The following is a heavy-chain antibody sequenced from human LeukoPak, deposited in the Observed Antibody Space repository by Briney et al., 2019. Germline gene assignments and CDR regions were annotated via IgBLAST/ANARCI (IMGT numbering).Heavy chain of an antibody. CDR3: ARDMPFDY. V-gene: IGHV3-53*01. D-gene: IGHD2-2*01. CDR2: IYSGGST. J-gene: IGHJ4*02. Sequence: GGSLRLSCAASGFSISANAMSWVRQAPGKGLEWVSVIYSGGSTYYADSVKGRFTISRDNSKNTLYLQMNSLRADDTAVYYCARDMPFDYWGQGTLVTVSS. CDR1: GFSISANA.